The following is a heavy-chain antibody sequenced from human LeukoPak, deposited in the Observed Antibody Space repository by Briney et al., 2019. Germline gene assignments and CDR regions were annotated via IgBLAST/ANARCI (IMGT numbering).Heavy chain of an antibody. V-gene: IGHV4-59*01. CDR1: GGSISSYY. Sequence: SETLSLTCTVSGGSISSYYWSWIRQPPGKGLEWIGYIYYSGSTNYNPSLKSRVTISVDTSKNQFSLKLSSVTAADTAVYYCGRILEWPNWFDPWGQGTLVTVSS. CDR3: GRILEWPNWFDP. D-gene: IGHD3-3*01. J-gene: IGHJ5*02. CDR2: IYYSGST.